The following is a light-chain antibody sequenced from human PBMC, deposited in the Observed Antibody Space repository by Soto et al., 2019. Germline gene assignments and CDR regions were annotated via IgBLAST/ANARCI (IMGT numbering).Light chain of an antibody. V-gene: IGKV1-5*01. J-gene: IGKJ1*01. CDR1: QSISSW. Sequence: DIQMTQSPSTLFASVGDRVTITCRASQSISSWLAWYQQKPGKAPNLLIYDASTLESGVPSRFSGSGSGTEFTLTISSLQPEDFATYYCQQYNRSWTFGQGTKVHIK. CDR3: QQYNRSWT. CDR2: DAS.